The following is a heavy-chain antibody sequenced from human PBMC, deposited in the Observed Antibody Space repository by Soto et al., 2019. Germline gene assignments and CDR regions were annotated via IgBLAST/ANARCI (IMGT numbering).Heavy chain of an antibody. CDR2: ISGSGGST. CDR1: GFTFSSYA. D-gene: IGHD6-13*01. CDR3: AKGIAAAGSYYYYYGMDV. J-gene: IGHJ6*02. V-gene: IGHV3-23*01. Sequence: GGSLRLSCAASGFTFSSYAMSWVRQAPGKGPEWVSAISGSGGSTYYADSVKGRFTISRDNSKNTLYLQMNSLRAEDTAVYYCAKGIAAAGSYYYYYGMDVWGQGTTVTVSS.